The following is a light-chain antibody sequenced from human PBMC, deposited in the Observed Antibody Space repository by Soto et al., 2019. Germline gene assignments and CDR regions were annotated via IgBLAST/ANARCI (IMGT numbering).Light chain of an antibody. Sequence: EIVMPQSPATLSVSPGARATLSCRASQSVSSNLAWYQQKPGQAPRLLIYGASTRATGIPARFSGSGSGTEFTLTISSMQSEDFAVYYCQQYNNWLWTFGQGTKVDSK. CDR1: QSVSSN. CDR3: QQYNNWLWT. CDR2: GAS. J-gene: IGKJ1*01. V-gene: IGKV3-15*01.